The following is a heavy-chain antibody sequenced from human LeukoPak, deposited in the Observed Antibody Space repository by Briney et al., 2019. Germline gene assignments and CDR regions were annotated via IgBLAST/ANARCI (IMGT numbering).Heavy chain of an antibody. CDR2: INPNSGGT. CDR1: GYTFTGYY. V-gene: IGHV1-2*02. J-gene: IGHJ4*02. Sequence: ASVKVSCKASGYTFTGYYMHWVRQAPGQGLEWMGWINPNSGGTNYAQKFQGRGTMTRDTSISTAYMELSRLRSDDTAVYYCARDGRAVAGTASDYWGQGTLVTVSS. CDR3: ARDGRAVAGTASDY. D-gene: IGHD6-19*01.